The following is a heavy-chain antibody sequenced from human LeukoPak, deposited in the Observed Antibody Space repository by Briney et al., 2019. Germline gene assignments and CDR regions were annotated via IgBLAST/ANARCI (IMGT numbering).Heavy chain of an antibody. V-gene: IGHV1-8*01. CDR2: MNPNSGNT. D-gene: IGHD6-13*01. Sequence: ASVNVSCKASGYSFTSYDINCVRQATGQGLEWMGWMNPNSGNTGYAQKFQGRITMTRNTSISTAYMELSGLTSEDTAVYYCARIAAAGNRRLNYWGQGTLVTVSS. J-gene: IGHJ4*02. CDR1: GYSFTSYD. CDR3: ARIAAAGNRRLNY.